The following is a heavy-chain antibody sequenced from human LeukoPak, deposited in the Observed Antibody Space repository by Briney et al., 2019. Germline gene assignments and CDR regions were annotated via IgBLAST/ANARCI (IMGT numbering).Heavy chain of an antibody. CDR2: IYTSGST. Sequence: SETLSLTCTVSGGSISSYYWSWIRQPAGKGLEWIGRIYTSGSTNYNPSLKSRVTMSVDTSKSQFSLKLSSVTAADTAVYYCARGVNDFWSGYYYYGMDVWGQGTTVTVSS. D-gene: IGHD3-3*01. V-gene: IGHV4-4*07. CDR3: ARGVNDFWSGYYYYGMDV. J-gene: IGHJ6*02. CDR1: GGSISSYY.